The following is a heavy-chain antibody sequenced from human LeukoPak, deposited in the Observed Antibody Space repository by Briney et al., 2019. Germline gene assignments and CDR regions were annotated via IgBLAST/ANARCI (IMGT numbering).Heavy chain of an antibody. V-gene: IGHV4-30-2*01. Sequence: SETLSLTCTVSGGSISSGGYYWSWIRQPPGKGLEWIGYIYHSGSTYYNPSLKSRVTISVDRSKNQFSLKLSSVTAADTAVYYCARLPTPWSWFDPWGQGTLVTVSS. CDR1: GGSISSGGYY. CDR2: IYHSGST. J-gene: IGHJ5*02. CDR3: ARLPTPWSWFDP. D-gene: IGHD2-2*01.